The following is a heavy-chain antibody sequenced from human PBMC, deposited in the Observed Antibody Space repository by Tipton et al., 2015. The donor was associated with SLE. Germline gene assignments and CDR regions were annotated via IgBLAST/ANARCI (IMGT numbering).Heavy chain of an antibody. Sequence: QVQLVQSGAEVKKPGASVKVSCKASGYTFTDYYLHWVRQAPGQGLEWMGWMNPNNGVTKYAQKFQGRVTMTRDTSISTAYMELSSLRFEDTAVYYCARDYRYYYDSGTSAAIYDFWGQGTLVTVSS. J-gene: IGHJ4*02. V-gene: IGHV1-2*02. CDR3: ARDYRYYYDSGTSAAIYDF. CDR1: GYTFTDYY. CDR2: MNPNNGVT. D-gene: IGHD3-10*01.